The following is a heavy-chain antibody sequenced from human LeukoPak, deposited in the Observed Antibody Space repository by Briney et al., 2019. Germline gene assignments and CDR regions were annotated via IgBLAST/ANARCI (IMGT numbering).Heavy chain of an antibody. Sequence: PGGSLRLSCAASGFTFSSYSMNWVRQAPGKGLEWVSSISSSSSYIYYADSVKGRLTISRDNAKNSLYLQMNSLRAEDTAVYYCARDLPWPSDAFDIWGQGTMVTVSS. J-gene: IGHJ3*02. V-gene: IGHV3-21*01. CDR2: ISSSSSYI. CDR1: GFTFSSYS. CDR3: ARDLPWPSDAFDI.